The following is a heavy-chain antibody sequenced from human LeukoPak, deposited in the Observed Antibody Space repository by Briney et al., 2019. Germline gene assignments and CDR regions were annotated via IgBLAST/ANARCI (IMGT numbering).Heavy chain of an antibody. Sequence: ASVKVSCKTSGYTFTTYDISWVRQAPGQGLEWMGWISPYNDNTNYAQKFQGRLTLTTDTSTSTAYMELKSLRSDDTAVYYCARDPGGGRGFGYWGQGTLVTVSS. CDR3: ARDPGGGRGFGY. CDR2: ISPYNDNT. J-gene: IGHJ4*02. CDR1: GYTFTTYD. V-gene: IGHV1-18*01. D-gene: IGHD1-26*01.